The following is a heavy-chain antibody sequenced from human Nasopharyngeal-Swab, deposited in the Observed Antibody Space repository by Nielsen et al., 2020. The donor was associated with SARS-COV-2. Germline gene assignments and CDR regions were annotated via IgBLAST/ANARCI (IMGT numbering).Heavy chain of an antibody. Sequence: GESLTISCAASGFTFSSYGMHWVRQAPGKGLEWVAFIRYDGSNKYYADSVKGRFTISRDNSKNTLYLQMNSLRAEDTAVYYCAGVFDYWGQGTLVTVSS. CDR1: GFTFSSYG. D-gene: IGHD6-13*01. CDR3: AGVFDY. V-gene: IGHV3-30*02. CDR2: IRYDGSNK. J-gene: IGHJ4*02.